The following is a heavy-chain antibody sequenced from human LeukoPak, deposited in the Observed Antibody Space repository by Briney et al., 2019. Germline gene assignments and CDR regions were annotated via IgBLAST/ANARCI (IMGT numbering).Heavy chain of an antibody. CDR2: IYYSGST. V-gene: IGHV4-59*01. CDR1: GGSISSYY. Sequence: SETLSLTCTVSGGSISSYYWSWIRQPPGKGLEWIGYIYYSGSTNYNPSLKSRVTISVDTSKNQFSLKLSSVTAADTAVYYCASSLAVAGRFDLGYWGQGTLVTVSS. J-gene: IGHJ4*02. D-gene: IGHD6-19*01. CDR3: ASSLAVAGRFDLGY.